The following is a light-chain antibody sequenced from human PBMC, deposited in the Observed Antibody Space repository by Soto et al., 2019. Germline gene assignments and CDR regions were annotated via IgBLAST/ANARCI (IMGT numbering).Light chain of an antibody. Sequence: QSVLTQPASVSGSPVQSITMSCTGTSSDVGGYNYVSWYQQHPGKAPKLMIYEVSNRPSGVSNRFSGSKSGHTASLTISGLQSEDEADYFCTSYTSSTTLDVFGTGTKVTVL. V-gene: IGLV2-14*01. J-gene: IGLJ1*01. CDR3: TSYTSSTTLDV. CDR2: EVS. CDR1: SSDVGGYNY.